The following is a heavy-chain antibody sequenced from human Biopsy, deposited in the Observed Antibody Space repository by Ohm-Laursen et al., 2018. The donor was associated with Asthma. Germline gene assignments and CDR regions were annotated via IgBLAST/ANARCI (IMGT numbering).Heavy chain of an antibody. J-gene: IGHJ6*02. Sequence: GSLRLSCTASGFSFRDYYMTWMRPAPGKGLEWVSSISSSGSTTYPAESVKGRFTISRDNAQKSLFLQMGSLRAEDTAIYYCARVFESSEWGPFYHFGLDVWGQGTTVAVSS. CDR2: ISSSGSTT. CDR1: GFSFRDYY. V-gene: IGHV3-11*01. D-gene: IGHD6-25*01. CDR3: ARVFESSEWGPFYHFGLDV.